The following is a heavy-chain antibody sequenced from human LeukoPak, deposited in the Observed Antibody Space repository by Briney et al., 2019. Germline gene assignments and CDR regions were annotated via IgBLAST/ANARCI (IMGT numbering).Heavy chain of an antibody. CDR1: GFTFSSYS. V-gene: IGHV3-48*04. CDR2: ISSSSSTI. Sequence: PGGSLRLSCAASGFTFSSYSMNWVRQAPGKGLEWVSYISSSSSTIYYADSVKGRFTISRDNAKNSLYLQMNSLRAEDTAVYYCARDWAPKHSSGWYYFDYWGQGTLVTVSS. CDR3: ARDWAPKHSSGWYYFDY. J-gene: IGHJ4*02. D-gene: IGHD6-19*01.